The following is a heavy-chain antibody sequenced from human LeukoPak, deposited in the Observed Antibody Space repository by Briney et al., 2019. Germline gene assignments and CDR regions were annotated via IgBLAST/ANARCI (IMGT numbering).Heavy chain of an antibody. CDR1: GFTFDDYD. CDR3: AKVGSSGTKESDY. Sequence: GSSLTLSCAASGFTFDDYDMHWLRQAPGKGLEWVSGISWNSGSIGYADSVKGRFTISRDNAKNSLYLQMNSLRAEDTALYYCAKVGSSGTKESDYWGQGTLVTVSS. D-gene: IGHD6-6*01. V-gene: IGHV3-9*01. CDR2: ISWNSGSI. J-gene: IGHJ4*02.